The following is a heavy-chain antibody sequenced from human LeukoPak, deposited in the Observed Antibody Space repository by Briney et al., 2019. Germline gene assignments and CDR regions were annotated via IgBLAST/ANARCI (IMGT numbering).Heavy chain of an antibody. CDR1: GGSISSYY. Sequence: SETLSLTCTVSGGSISSYYWSWFRQPAGEGLEWIGRIYITGSTNYNPSLKCRVTMSVDTSKNQFSLKLSSVTAADTAVYYCAREIVVDWFDPWGQGTLVTVSS. V-gene: IGHV4-4*07. J-gene: IGHJ5*02. CDR3: AREIVVDWFDP. D-gene: IGHD3-22*01. CDR2: IYITGST.